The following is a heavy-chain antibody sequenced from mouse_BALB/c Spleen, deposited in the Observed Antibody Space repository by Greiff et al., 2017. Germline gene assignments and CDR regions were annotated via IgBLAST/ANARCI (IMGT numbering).Heavy chain of an antibody. CDR3: ARVERRYYAMDY. Sequence: EVKLVESGGGLVKPGGSLKLSCAASGFTFSDYYMYWVRQTPEKRLEWVATISDGGSYTYYPDSVKGRFTISRDNAKNNLYLQMSSLKSEDTAMYYCARVERRYYAMDYWGQGTSDTVSS. CDR2: ISDGGSYT. J-gene: IGHJ4*01. CDR1: GFTFSDYY. V-gene: IGHV5-4*02. D-gene: IGHD2-12*01.